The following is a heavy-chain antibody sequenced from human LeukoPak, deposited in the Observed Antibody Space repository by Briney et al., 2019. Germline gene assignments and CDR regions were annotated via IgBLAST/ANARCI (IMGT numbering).Heavy chain of an antibody. CDR1: GGSISSSSYY. D-gene: IGHD3-16*02. J-gene: IGHJ4*02. CDR3: ARGVYDYVWGSYRKLPFDY. CDR2: IYYSGST. Sequence: PSETLSLTCTVSGGSISSSSYYWGWLRQPPGKGLEWIGSIYYSGSTYYNPSLKSRVTISVDTSKDQFSLKLSSVTAADTAVYYCARGVYDYVWGSYRKLPFDYWGQGTLVTVSS. V-gene: IGHV4-39*07.